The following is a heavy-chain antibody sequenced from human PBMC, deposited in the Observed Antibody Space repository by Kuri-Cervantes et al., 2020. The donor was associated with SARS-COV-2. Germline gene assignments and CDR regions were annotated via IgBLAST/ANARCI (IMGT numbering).Heavy chain of an antibody. CDR1: GFTFSNYA. V-gene: IGHV3-64*02. J-gene: IGHJ4*02. CDR3: ARASRSGYLDY. Sequence: GGSLRLSCAASGFTFSNYAMYWVRQAPGKGLEYVSAISSNGDSTYYADSVKGRFTMSRDNSKNTLYLQMGSPRAEDMAVYYCARASRSGYLDYWGQGTLVTVSS. CDR2: ISSNGDST. D-gene: IGHD3-3*01.